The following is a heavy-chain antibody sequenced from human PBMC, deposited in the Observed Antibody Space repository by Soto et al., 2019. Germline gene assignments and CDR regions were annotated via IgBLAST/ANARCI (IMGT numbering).Heavy chain of an antibody. CDR1: GFTVFSNY. CDR2: VFSNGST. CDR3: VRGVRYVASDGHLSYFDY. Sequence: PGGSLRLSCAASGFTVFSNYMSWVRQAPGKGLEWVSVVFSNGSTYYADSVKGRFTISRDDSKNTLSLKVSSLRAEDTAVYYCVRGVRYVASDGHLSYFDYWGQGTLVTVSS. D-gene: IGHD3-10*02. V-gene: IGHV3-53*01. J-gene: IGHJ4*02.